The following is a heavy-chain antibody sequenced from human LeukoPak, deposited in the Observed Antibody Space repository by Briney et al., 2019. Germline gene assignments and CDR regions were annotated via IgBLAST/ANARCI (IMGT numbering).Heavy chain of an antibody. CDR3: ARGQRLGY. CDR2: LNPNTGDT. CDR1: GYTFTNYN. Sequence: ASVKVSCKASGYTFTNYNINWVRQATGQRLEWMGWLNPNTGDTGYAQKFQDRVTMTRNTSISTAYMELSSLRSEDTAVYYCARGQRLGYWGQGTLVTVSS. J-gene: IGHJ4*02. V-gene: IGHV1-8*01. D-gene: IGHD6-25*01.